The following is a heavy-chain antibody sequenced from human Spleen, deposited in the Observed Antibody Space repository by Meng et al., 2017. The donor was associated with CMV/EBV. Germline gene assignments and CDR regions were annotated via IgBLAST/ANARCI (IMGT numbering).Heavy chain of an antibody. D-gene: IGHD6-13*01. J-gene: IGHJ4*02. CDR3: ARDYEGIAAVSFDY. CDR2: INPNSGGT. CDR1: GYTLTDYY. Sequence: QGLLGQSGAEVKKAGASVKVSCKASGYTLTDYYIHWVRQAPGQGLEWMGWINPNSGGTNYAQKFQGRVTMTRDTSISTAYMELSRLRSDDTAVYYCARDYEGIAAVSFDYWGQGTLVTVSS. V-gene: IGHV1-2*02.